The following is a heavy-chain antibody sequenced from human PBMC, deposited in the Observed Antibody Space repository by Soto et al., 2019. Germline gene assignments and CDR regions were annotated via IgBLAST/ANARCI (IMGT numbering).Heavy chain of an antibody. CDR1: GGSISSSSYY. Sequence: PSETLSLTCTVSGGSISSSSYYWGWIRQPPGKGLEWIGSIYYSGSTYYNPSLKSRVTISVDTSKNQFSLKLSSVTAADTAVYFCAREPYLPMARNDFWGQGAQVTVSS. CDR3: AREPYLPMARNDF. J-gene: IGHJ4*02. CDR2: IYYSGST. D-gene: IGHD3-10*01. V-gene: IGHV4-39*02.